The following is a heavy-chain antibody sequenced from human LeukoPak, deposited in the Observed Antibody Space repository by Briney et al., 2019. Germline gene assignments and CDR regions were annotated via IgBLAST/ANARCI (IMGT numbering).Heavy chain of an antibody. CDR3: AKVGPPYDY. Sequence: GRSLRLSCAASGFTFDDYAMHWVRQAPGKGLEWVSGISWNSGSIGYADSVKGRFTISRDNAKNSLYLQMNSLRAEDTALYYCAKVGPPYDYWGQGTLVTVSS. V-gene: IGHV3-9*01. CDR1: GFTFDDYA. J-gene: IGHJ4*02. CDR2: ISWNSGSI.